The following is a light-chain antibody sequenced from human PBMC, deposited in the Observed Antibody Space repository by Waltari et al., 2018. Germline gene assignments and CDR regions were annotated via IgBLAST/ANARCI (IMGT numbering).Light chain of an antibody. V-gene: IGKV3-20*01. CDR3: QKYGTRPAT. J-gene: IGKJ1*01. Sequence: EIVLTQYPASLSLSPGERATLSCRASQSVGRTLAWYQQRPGQAPRLLIYEASSRATGIPDRFSGSGSGTDFSLTISRLEPEDFAVYYCQKYGTRPATFGQGTKVEVK. CDR2: EAS. CDR1: QSVGRT.